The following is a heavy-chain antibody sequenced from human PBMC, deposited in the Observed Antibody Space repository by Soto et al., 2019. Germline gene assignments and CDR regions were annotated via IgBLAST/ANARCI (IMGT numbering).Heavy chain of an antibody. V-gene: IGHV4-31*03. D-gene: IGHD3-10*01. Sequence: PSETLSLTCSVSGGSVSSSGHYWSWIRQHPGKGLEWIGYIYYSGSTYYNPSLESRLTISLDTSKNEFSLKLSSVTAADTAVYYCARDPGTMVRGVFHFDIWGQGTMVTVSS. CDR3: ARDPGTMVRGVFHFDI. CDR1: GGSVSSSGHY. CDR2: IYYSGST. J-gene: IGHJ3*02.